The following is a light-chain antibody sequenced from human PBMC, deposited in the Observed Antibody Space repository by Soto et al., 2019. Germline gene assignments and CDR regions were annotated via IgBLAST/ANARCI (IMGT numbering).Light chain of an antibody. Sequence: QSVLTQPPSASGSPGQSVTISCXXTSXDVGGYNYVSWYQHHPGKAPKLMVSEVSKRPSGVPDRFSGSKSGNTASLTVSGLQAEDEADYYCSSYAGNNNPYVFGTGTKVTVL. CDR3: SSYAGNNNPYV. J-gene: IGLJ1*01. V-gene: IGLV2-8*01. CDR2: EVS. CDR1: SXDVGGYNY.